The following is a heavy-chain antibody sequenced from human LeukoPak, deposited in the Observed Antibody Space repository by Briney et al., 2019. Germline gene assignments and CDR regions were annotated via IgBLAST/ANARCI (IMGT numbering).Heavy chain of an antibody. D-gene: IGHD6-19*01. V-gene: IGHV4-34*01. CDR2: INHSGST. J-gene: IGHJ6*03. CDR3: ARHGGTYSSGSYYYMDV. Sequence: SKTLSLTCAVHGGSFSGYYWSWIRQPPGKGLEWIGEINHSGSTNYNPSLKSRVTISVDTSKNQFSLKLSSVTAADTAVYYCARHGGTYSSGSYYYMDVWGKGTTVTISS. CDR1: GGSFSGYY.